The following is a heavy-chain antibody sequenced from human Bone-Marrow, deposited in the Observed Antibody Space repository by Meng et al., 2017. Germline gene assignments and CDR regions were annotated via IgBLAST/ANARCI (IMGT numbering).Heavy chain of an antibody. Sequence: SCAASGFTFSSYAMSWVCQAPGKGLEWVSAISGSGGSTYYADSVKGRFTISRDNSKNTLYLQMNSLRAEDTAVYYCATRGYSYEFDYWGQGTLVTVSS. CDR1: GFTFSSYA. CDR2: ISGSGGST. V-gene: IGHV3-23*01. CDR3: ATRGYSYEFDY. J-gene: IGHJ4*02. D-gene: IGHD5-18*01.